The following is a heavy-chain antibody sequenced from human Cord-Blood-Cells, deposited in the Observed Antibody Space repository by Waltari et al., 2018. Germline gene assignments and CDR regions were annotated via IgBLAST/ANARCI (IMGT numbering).Heavy chain of an antibody. Sequence: QLQLQESGPGLVKPSETLSLTCTVPGGSISSSSYYWGWIRQPPGKGLEWIGSIYYSGSTYYNPSLKSRVTISVDTSKNQFSLKLSSVTAADTAVYYCVTGTYYFDYWGQGTLVTVSS. J-gene: IGHJ4*02. CDR2: IYYSGST. V-gene: IGHV4-39*01. D-gene: IGHD1-1*01. CDR3: VTGTYYFDY. CDR1: GGSISSSSYY.